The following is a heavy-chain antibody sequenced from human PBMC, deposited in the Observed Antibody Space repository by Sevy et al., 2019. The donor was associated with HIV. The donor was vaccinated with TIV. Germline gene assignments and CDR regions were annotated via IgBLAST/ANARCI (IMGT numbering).Heavy chain of an antibody. Sequence: SETLSLTCTVSGGSISSGSYYWSWIRQPAGKGLEWIGRIYTSGSTNYNPSLMSRVTISVDTSKNQFSLKLSSVTAADTAMYYCARLNWAYYYYYMDVWGKGTTVTVSS. V-gene: IGHV4-61*02. CDR1: GGSISSGSYY. J-gene: IGHJ6*03. CDR3: ARLNWAYYYYYMDV. D-gene: IGHD1-1*01. CDR2: IYTSGST.